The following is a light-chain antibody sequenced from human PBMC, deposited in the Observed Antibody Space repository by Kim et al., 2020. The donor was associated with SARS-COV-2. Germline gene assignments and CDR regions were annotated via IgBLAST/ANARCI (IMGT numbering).Light chain of an antibody. V-gene: IGKV3-15*01. CDR1: QSISSS. Sequence: SLSPGERDTLSCRASQSISSSLAWYQQKPGQAPRVLIYGASARATGIPARFSGSGSGTEFTLTISNLQSEDFAVYYCQQYAYWRAFGQGTRLEIK. CDR3: QQYAYWRA. CDR2: GAS. J-gene: IGKJ5*01.